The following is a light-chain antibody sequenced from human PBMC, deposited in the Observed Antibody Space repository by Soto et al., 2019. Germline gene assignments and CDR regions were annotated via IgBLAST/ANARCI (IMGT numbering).Light chain of an antibody. CDR2: DVS. V-gene: IGLV2-11*01. J-gene: IGLJ1*01. CDR1: SRDVGGYHY. Sequence: QSVLTQPRSVSGSPGQSVTISCTGTSRDVGGYHYVSWYQQHPGKAPKLMIYDVSTRPSGVPDRFSGSKSGNTASLTISGLQAEDEADYYCCSYAGSYTYVFGTGTKGTVL. CDR3: CSYAGSYTYV.